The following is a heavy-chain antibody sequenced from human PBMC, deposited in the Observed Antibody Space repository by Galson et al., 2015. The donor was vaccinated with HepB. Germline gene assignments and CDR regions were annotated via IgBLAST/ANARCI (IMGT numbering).Heavy chain of an antibody. D-gene: IGHD5-24*01. V-gene: IGHV3-7*01. CDR3: ARVVHVGDGYNNYWFDY. J-gene: IGHJ4*02. CDR2: IKQDGSEK. CDR1: GFTFSSYW. Sequence: SLRLSCAASGFTFSSYWMSWVRQAPGKGLEWVANIKQDGSEKYYVDSVKGRFTISRDNAKNSLYLQMNSLRAEDTAVYYCARVVHVGDGYNNYWFDYWGQGTLVTVSS.